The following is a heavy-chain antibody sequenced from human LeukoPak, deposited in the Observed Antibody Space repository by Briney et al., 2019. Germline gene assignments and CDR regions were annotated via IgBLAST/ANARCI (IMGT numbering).Heavy chain of an antibody. D-gene: IGHD3-10*01. J-gene: IGHJ5*02. CDR1: GFTFSNYR. CDR3: ARDFPPYFYGSGTPGGWFDP. V-gene: IGHV3-21*01. CDR2: ISSSSSHI. Sequence: PGGSLRLSCAASGFTFSNYRMNWVRQAPGKGLEWVSSISSSSSHISYADSVKGRFTISRDNAKNKLYLQMNSLRAEDTAVYYCARDFPPYFYGSGTPGGWFDPWGRGTLVTVSS.